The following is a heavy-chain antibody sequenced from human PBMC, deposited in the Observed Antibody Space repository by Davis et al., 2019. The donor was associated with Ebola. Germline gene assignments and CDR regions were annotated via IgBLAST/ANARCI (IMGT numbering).Heavy chain of an antibody. CDR2: IIPIFGTA. Sequence: SVKVSCKASGGTFSSYAISWVRQAPGQGLEWMGGIIPIFGTANYAQKFQGRVTITADESTSTAYMELNSLRAEDTAVYYCARRYYYYYGMDVWGQGTTVTVSS. CDR3: ARRYYYYYGMDV. CDR1: GGTFSSYA. J-gene: IGHJ6*02. V-gene: IGHV1-69*13.